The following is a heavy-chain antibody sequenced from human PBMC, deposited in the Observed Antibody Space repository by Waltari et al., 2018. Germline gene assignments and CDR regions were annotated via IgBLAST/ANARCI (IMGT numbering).Heavy chain of an antibody. V-gene: IGHV3-64*01. CDR3: ARGESSSGWYLNEYFQH. J-gene: IGHJ1*01. CDR1: GFTFSSYA. D-gene: IGHD6-19*01. Sequence: EVQLVESGGGLVQPGGSLRLSCAASGFTFSSYAIPWVRQAPGKGLEYVSAISRNGGSTYYAKSVKGRFTISRDNSKNTLYLQMGSLRAEDMAVYYCARGESSSGWYLNEYFQHWGQGTLVTVSS. CDR2: ISRNGGST.